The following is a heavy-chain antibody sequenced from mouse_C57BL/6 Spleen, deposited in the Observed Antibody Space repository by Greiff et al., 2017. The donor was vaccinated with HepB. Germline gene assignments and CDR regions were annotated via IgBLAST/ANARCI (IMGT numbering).Heavy chain of an antibody. D-gene: IGHD2-12*01. CDR2: ISDGGSYT. Sequence: EVKLMESGGGLVKPGGSLKLSCAASGFTFSSYAMSWVRQTPEKRLEWVATISDGGSYTYYPDNVKGRFTISRDNAKNNLYLQMSHLKSEDTAMYYCARDPILYPFAYWGQGTLVTVSA. CDR1: GFTFSSYA. J-gene: IGHJ3*01. CDR3: ARDPILYPFAY. V-gene: IGHV5-4*01.